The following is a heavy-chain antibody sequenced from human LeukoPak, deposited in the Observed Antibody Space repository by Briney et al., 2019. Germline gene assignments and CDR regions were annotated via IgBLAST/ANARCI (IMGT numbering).Heavy chain of an antibody. Sequence: PGGSLRLSCSASGFTFSSYALHWVRQAPGKGLEYVSAISNNGGSTYYADSVKGRFTISRDNSKNTLYLQMSSLRAEDTAVYYCARAATYESSSWYKLPNWFDPWGQGTLVTVSS. D-gene: IGHD6-13*01. V-gene: IGHV3-64D*09. CDR3: ARAATYESSSWYKLPNWFDP. J-gene: IGHJ5*02. CDR1: GFTFSSYA. CDR2: ISNNGGST.